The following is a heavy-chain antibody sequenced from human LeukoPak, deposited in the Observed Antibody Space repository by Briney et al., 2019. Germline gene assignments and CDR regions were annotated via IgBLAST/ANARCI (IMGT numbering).Heavy chain of an antibody. CDR3: AKDSGGYYYYYMDV. V-gene: IGHV3-9*01. D-gene: IGHD3-16*01. J-gene: IGHJ6*03. CDR2: ISWNSGSI. Sequence: GGSLRLSCAASGFTFDDYAMHWVRQAPGKGLEWVSGISWNSGSIGYADSVKGRFTISRDNAKNSLYLQMNSLRTEDTALYYCAKDSGGYYYYYMDVWGKGTTVTVAS. CDR1: GFTFDDYA.